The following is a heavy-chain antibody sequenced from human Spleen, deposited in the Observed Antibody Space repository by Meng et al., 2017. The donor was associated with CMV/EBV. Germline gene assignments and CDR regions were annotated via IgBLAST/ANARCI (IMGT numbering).Heavy chain of an antibody. J-gene: IGHJ4*02. D-gene: IGHD1-26*01. Sequence: GESLKISWAVSGFTFERYSRNWVRQAPGKGLEWGAAISWTSTYIYYADSMKGRFTISRDDAKNSLYLQMSRLTAEDTAVYYCARSLGIGPHYFDYWGQRTLVTVSS. CDR1: GFTFERYS. V-gene: IGHV3-21*01. CDR3: ARSLGIGPHYFDY. CDR2: ISWTSTYI.